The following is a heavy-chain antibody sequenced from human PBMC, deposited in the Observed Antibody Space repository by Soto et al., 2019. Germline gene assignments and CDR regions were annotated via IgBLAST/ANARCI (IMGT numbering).Heavy chain of an antibody. CDR2: IYYSGST. CDR1: GGSVSSGSYY. V-gene: IGHV4-61*03. D-gene: IGHD4-17*01. Sequence: SETLSLTCTVSGGSVSSGSYYWSWIRQPPGKGLEWIGYIYYSGSTDHNPSHKSRVTISVDTSKNHFSLKLSSVTAADTAVYYCARVGDYYSKDVFDIWGQGTMVTVSS. CDR3: ARVGDYYSKDVFDI. J-gene: IGHJ3*02.